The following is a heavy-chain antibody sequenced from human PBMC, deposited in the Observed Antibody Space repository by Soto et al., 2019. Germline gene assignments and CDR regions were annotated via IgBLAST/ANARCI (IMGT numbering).Heavy chain of an antibody. CDR1: GFTFGTTD. J-gene: IGHJ5*02. CDR2: IDGSGGIT. D-gene: IGHD3-10*01. V-gene: IGHV3-23*01. Sequence: QLLQSGGGLLQPGGSLTLSFAASGFTFGTTDMSWVRQAPGEGLEWVSTIDGSGGITYYADSVKGRFTISRDNSRNTVYLQMNSLRGDDTALYYCVKNSGWFNTWGQGALVTVSS. CDR3: VKNSGWFNT.